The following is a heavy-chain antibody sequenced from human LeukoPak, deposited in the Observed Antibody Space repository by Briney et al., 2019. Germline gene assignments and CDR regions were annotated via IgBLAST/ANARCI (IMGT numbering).Heavy chain of an antibody. CDR2: IYYSGST. J-gene: IGHJ4*02. D-gene: IGHD2-21*02. CDR1: GGSISSGGYY. CDR3: ARRAVVTDSDYFDY. V-gene: IGHV4-31*03. Sequence: PSQTLSLTCTVSGGSISSGGYYWSWIRQHPGKGLEWIGYIYYSGSTYYNPSLKSRVTISVDTSKNQFPLKLSSVTAADTAVYYCARRAVVTDSDYFDYWGQGTLVTVSS.